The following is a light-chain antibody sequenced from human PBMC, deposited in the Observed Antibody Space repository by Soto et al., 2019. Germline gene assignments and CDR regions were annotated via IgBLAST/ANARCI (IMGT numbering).Light chain of an antibody. CDR1: QHIRNY. V-gene: IGKV1-39*01. CDR3: QQSSSTPYS. J-gene: IGKJ2*01. Sequence: DIQMTQSPSSLSASVGDRVTIGCRTSQHIRNYLNWYQQTPGQAPKLLIYAAYSLQSGVPSRFCGSGCGTDFTFTITSLQPEDSGTYYCQQSSSTPYSFGQGTKLAIK. CDR2: AAY.